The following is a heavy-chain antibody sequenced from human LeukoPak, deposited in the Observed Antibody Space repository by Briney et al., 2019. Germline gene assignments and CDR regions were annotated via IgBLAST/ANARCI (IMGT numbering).Heavy chain of an antibody. Sequence: PGGSLRLSCAASGFTFSSYSMNWVRQAPGKGLEWVSSITRSSNYIYYADSVKGRFTISRDNAKKSLYLQMNSLRVEDTAVYYCARTRYDSSGYYSLVDYWGQGTLVTVSS. D-gene: IGHD3-22*01. J-gene: IGHJ4*02. CDR2: ITRSSNYI. CDR3: ARTRYDSSGYYSLVDY. CDR1: GFTFSSYS. V-gene: IGHV3-21*01.